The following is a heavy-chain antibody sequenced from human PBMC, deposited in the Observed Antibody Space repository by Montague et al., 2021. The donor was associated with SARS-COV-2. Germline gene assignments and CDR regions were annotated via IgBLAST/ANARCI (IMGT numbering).Heavy chain of an antibody. CDR3: ARREYSYGWGD. CDR1: GGPISGSSDY. CDR2: VDYSGNT. D-gene: IGHD5-18*01. Sequence: SETLSLTCTVTGGPISGSSDYWGWIRQSPEEGLEWVASVDYSGNTYYSPSLKSRLTISVDTSKNQFSLKLNSVTAADTALYYCARREYSYGWGDWGQGTLVTVSS. J-gene: IGHJ4*02. V-gene: IGHV4-39*01.